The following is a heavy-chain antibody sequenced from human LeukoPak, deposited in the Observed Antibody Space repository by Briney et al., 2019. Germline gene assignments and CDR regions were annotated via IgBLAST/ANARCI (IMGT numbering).Heavy chain of an antibody. J-gene: IGHJ5*02. CDR3: ATFCSGGDCYSFAP. Sequence: GGSLRLSCAASGFTFNNYAMTWVRQAPGKGLEWVSTIIGSGGSTDYADSVKGRFTISRDNSKDTLFLQTDSLRVEDTAVYYCATFCSGGDCYSFAPWGQGTLVTVSS. CDR1: GFTFNNYA. D-gene: IGHD2-15*01. CDR2: IIGSGGST. V-gene: IGHV3-23*01.